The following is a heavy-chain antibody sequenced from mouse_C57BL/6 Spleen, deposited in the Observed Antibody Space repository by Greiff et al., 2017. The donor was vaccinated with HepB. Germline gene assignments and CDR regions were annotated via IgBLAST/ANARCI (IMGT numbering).Heavy chain of an antibody. D-gene: IGHD3-2*02. J-gene: IGHJ3*01. Sequence: VKLMESGAELAKPGASVKLSCKASGYTFTSSGISWVKQRTGQGLEWIGVIYPRSGNPYYNEKFKGKATLTADKSSSTAYMYLRSLTSEDSAVYFCELQLRRQFAYWGKGTLVTVSA. V-gene: IGHV1-81*01. CDR3: ELQLRRQFAY. CDR1: GYTFTSSG. CDR2: IYPRSGNP.